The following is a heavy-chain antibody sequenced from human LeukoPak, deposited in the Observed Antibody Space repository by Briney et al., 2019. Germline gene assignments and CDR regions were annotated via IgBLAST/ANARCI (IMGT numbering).Heavy chain of an antibody. Sequence: GGSLRLSCAASGFTVSSNYMSWVRQAPGKGLEWVSVIYSGGSTYYADSVKGRFTISRDNSKNTLYLQMNSLRAEDTAVYYCASSRSSGWSKFDYWGQGTLVTVSS. D-gene: IGHD6-19*01. CDR2: IYSGGST. CDR3: ASSRSSGWSKFDY. J-gene: IGHJ4*02. V-gene: IGHV3-66*02. CDR1: GFTVSSNY.